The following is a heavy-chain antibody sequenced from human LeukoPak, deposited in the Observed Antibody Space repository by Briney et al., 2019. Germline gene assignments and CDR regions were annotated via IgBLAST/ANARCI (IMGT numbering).Heavy chain of an antibody. CDR2: IYYSGST. Sequence: SQTLSLTCTVSGGSISSGGYYWSWIRQHPGKGLEWIGYIYYSGSTYYNPSLKSRVTISVDTSKNQFSLKLSSVTAADTAVYYCARESYSSKWYFWFDPWGQGILVTVSS. CDR3: ARESYSSKWYFWFDP. D-gene: IGHD6-13*01. CDR1: GGSISSGGYY. J-gene: IGHJ5*02. V-gene: IGHV4-31*03.